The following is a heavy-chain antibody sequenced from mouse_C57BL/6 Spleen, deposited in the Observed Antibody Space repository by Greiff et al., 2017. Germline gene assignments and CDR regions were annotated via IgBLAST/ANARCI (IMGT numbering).Heavy chain of an antibody. CDR1: GYTFTSYW. CDR3: ASGGHYNDDEGFAY. CDR2: IDPNSGGT. V-gene: IGHV1-72*01. D-gene: IGHD2-12*01. J-gene: IGHJ3*01. Sequence: QVHVKQPGAELVKPGASVKLSCKASGYTFTSYWMHWVKQRPGRGLEWIGRIDPNSGGTKYNEKFKSKATLTVDEPSSTAYMQLSSLTSEDSAVYSCASGGHYNDDEGFAYWGQGTLVTVSA.